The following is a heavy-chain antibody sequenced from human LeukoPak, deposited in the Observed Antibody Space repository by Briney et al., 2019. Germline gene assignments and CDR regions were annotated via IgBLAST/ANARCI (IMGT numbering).Heavy chain of an antibody. V-gene: IGHV3-23*01. CDR1: GFTFSSYA. CDR2: ISGSGGST. J-gene: IGHJ4*02. Sequence: PGGSLRLSCAASGFTFSSYAMSWVRQAPGKGLEWVSTISGSGGSTYYADSVKGRFTISRDNSKNTLFLQMNSVRAEDTAVYYCANYVRAGIDFWGQGTLVTVSS. D-gene: IGHD3-10*02. CDR3: ANYVRAGIDF.